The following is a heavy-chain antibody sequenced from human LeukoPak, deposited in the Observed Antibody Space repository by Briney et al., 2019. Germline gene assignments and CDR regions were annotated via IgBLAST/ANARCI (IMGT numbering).Heavy chain of an antibody. V-gene: IGHV3-21*01. D-gene: IGHD6-19*01. CDR3: ARIHIAVAGITDY. J-gene: IGHJ4*02. CDR1: EFIFNRSW. Sequence: GGSLRLSCAASEFIFNRSWMNWVRQAPGKGLEWVSSISSKSTYIYYADSVKGRFTISRDNAKSSLYLQMNSLRAEDTAIYYCARIHIAVAGITDYWGQGTLVTVSS. CDR2: ISSKSTYI.